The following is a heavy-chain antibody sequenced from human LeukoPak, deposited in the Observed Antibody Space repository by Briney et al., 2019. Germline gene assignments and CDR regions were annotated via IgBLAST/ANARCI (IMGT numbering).Heavy chain of an antibody. CDR1: GFTFSSYG. V-gene: IGHV3-30*02. J-gene: IGHJ5*02. D-gene: IGHD3-3*01. CDR3: GKERSGSYVHAFDP. CDR2: IRYDGSNK. Sequence: PGGSLRLSCAASGFTFSSYGMHWVRQAPGKGLEWVAFIRYDGSNKYYADSVKGRFTISRDNSKNTLYVQMDSLRTDDTAVYYCGKERSGSYVHAFDPWGQGTLVTVSS.